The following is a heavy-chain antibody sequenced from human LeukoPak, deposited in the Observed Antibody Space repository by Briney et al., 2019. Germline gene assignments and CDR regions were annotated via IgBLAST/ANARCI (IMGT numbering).Heavy chain of an antibody. D-gene: IGHD3-3*01. CDR1: GFTFDDYA. J-gene: IGHJ4*02. V-gene: IGHV3-9*01. Sequence: GGSLRLSCAASGFTFDDYAMHWVRQAPGKGLEWVSGISWNSGSIGYADSVKGRFTISRDNAKNSLYLQMNSLRAEDAALYYCAKDRALYDFWSGLDYWGQGTLVTVSS. CDR2: ISWNSGSI. CDR3: AKDRALYDFWSGLDY.